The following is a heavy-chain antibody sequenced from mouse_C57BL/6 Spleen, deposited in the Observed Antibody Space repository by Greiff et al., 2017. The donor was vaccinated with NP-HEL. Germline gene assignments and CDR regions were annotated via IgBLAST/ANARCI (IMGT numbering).Heavy chain of an antibody. CDR3: ARVDYSWFAY. CDR2: ISSGSSTI. V-gene: IGHV5-17*01. Sequence: VQLKESGGGLVKPGGSLKLSCAASGFTFSDYGMHWVRQAPEKGLEWVAYISSGSSTIYYADTVKGRFTISRDNAKNTLFLQMTSLRSEDTAMYYCARVDYSWFAYWGQGTLVTVSA. J-gene: IGHJ3*01. D-gene: IGHD1-1*01. CDR1: GFTFSDYG.